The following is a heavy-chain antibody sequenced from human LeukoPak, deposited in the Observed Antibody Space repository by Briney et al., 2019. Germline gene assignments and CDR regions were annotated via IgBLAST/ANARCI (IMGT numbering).Heavy chain of an antibody. CDR1: GYTFTTYG. Sequence: ASVKVSCTASGYTFTTYGITWVRQAPGQGLEWMGWISAYNSNTNYAQKFQGRVAMITDTSTSTAYIELRSLRFDDTAVYYCARALVDGYKELGYWGQGTLVTVSS. CDR3: ARALVDGYKELGY. CDR2: ISAYNSNT. J-gene: IGHJ4*02. V-gene: IGHV1-18*01. D-gene: IGHD5-24*01.